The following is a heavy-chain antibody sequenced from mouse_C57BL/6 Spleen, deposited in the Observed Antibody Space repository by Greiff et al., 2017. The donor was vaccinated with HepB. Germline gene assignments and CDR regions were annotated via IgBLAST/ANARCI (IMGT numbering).Heavy chain of an antibody. V-gene: IGHV5-17*01. J-gene: IGHJ4*01. CDR1: GFTFSDYG. CDR3: ARKSNWDYAMDY. CDR2: ISSGSSTI. Sequence: EVKVVESGGGLVKPGGSLKLSCAASGFTFSDYGMHWVRQAPEKGLEWVAYISSGSSTIYYADTVKGRFTISRDNAKNTLFLQMTSLRSEDTAMYYCARKSNWDYAMDYWGQGTSVTVSS. D-gene: IGHD4-1*01.